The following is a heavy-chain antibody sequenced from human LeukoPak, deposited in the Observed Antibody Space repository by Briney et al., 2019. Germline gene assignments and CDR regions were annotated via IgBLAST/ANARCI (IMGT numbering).Heavy chain of an antibody. D-gene: IGHD2-15*01. CDR1: GVSISNHY. Sequence: KPSETLSLTCTVSGVSISNHYWSWIRQSPERGLEWIGYLTPIGSTHYKPSLNSRVTISVDTSKNQFSLKLSSVIAADTALYYCVKIKPGVASFDYWGQGTLVTVSS. CDR2: LTPIGST. V-gene: IGHV4-59*11. CDR3: VKIKPGVASFDY. J-gene: IGHJ4*02.